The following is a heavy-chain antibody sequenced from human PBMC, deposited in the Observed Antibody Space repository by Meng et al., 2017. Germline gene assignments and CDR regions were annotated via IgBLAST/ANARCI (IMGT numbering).Heavy chain of an antibody. J-gene: IGHJ5*02. Sequence: QVQLQESGPGLVKPSGTLSLTCTVSGGSISSGNYYWSWIRQPPGKGLEWIGYIYYSGSTHYNPSLKSRVIISLDTSKNQFSLKLSSVTAADTAVYYCARRGADYGAFDPWGQGTLVTVSS. CDR2: IYYSGST. D-gene: IGHD4/OR15-4a*01. CDR1: GGSISSGNYY. CDR3: ARRGADYGAFDP. V-gene: IGHV4-30-4*01.